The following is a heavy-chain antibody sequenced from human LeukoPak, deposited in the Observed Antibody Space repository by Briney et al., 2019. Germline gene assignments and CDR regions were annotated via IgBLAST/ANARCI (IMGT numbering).Heavy chain of an antibody. D-gene: IGHD2-2*01. V-gene: IGHV1-46*01. CDR2: INPSGGST. J-gene: IGHJ4*02. CDR1: GYTFTSYY. CDR3: ARGHIVVVPAAPPRY. Sequence: ASVKVSCKASGYTFTSYYMRWVRQAPGQGLEWMGIINPSGGSTSYAQKFQGRVTMTRDTSTSTVYMELSSLRSEDTAVYYCARGHIVVVPAAPPRYWGQGTLVTVSS.